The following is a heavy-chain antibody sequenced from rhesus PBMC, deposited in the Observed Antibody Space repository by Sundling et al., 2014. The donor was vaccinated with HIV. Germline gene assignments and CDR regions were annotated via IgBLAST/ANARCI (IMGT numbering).Heavy chain of an antibody. V-gene: IGHV3-103*01. J-gene: IGHJ6*01. D-gene: IGHD5-42*01. CDR2: ISSSGNT. CDR3: AKDRGYSGYNSGGLDS. Sequence: EVQLAESGGGLAKPGGSLRLSCAASGFTFRSYAMHWVRQAPGKGLEWVSSISSSGNTYYSDSVKGRFTISRDNSKNTLSLQMNSLRAEDAAVYSCAKDRGYSGYNSGGLDSWGQGVVVTVSS. CDR1: GFTFRSYA.